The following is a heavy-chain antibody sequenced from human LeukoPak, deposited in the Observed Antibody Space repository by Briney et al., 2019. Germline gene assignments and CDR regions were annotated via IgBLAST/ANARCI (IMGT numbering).Heavy chain of an antibody. Sequence: SETLSLTCTVSGGSISSSSYYWGWIRQPPGKGLEWIGSIYYSGSTYYNPSLKSRVTISVDTSKNQFSLKLSSVTAADTAVYYCARSYCSGGGCYKFDYWGQGTLVTVSS. J-gene: IGHJ4*02. D-gene: IGHD2-15*01. CDR2: IYYSGST. CDR3: ARSYCSGGGCYKFDY. V-gene: IGHV4-39*01. CDR1: GGSISSSSYY.